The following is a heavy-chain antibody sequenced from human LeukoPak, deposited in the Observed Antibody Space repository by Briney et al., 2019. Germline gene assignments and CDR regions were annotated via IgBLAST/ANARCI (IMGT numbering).Heavy chain of an antibody. D-gene: IGHD5-12*01. CDR3: ARGTYSRHDGHDAFDI. Sequence: SSETLSLTCAVSVYAISSGYYWGWLRQPPGKGLEGIGSVFHSGSTYKNPSLKTRRTISVDTSKNQFSRKLSSATAADTAVYYCARGTYSRHDGHDAFDIWGQGTMVTVSS. V-gene: IGHV4-38-2*01. CDR2: VFHSGST. J-gene: IGHJ3*02. CDR1: VYAISSGYY.